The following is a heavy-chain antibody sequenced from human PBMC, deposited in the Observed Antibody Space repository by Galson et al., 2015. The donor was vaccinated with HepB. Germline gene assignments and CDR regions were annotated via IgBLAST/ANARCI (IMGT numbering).Heavy chain of an antibody. CDR1: GYTFTSYY. CDR2: IIPIFGTA. V-gene: IGHV1-69*13. D-gene: IGHD3-22*01. Sequence: SVKVSCKASGYTFTSYYMHWVRQAPGQGLEWMGGIIPIFGTANYAQKFQGRVTITADESTSTAYMELSSLRSEDTAVYYCARGPYYYDSSGYYFDAFDIWGQGTMVTVSS. CDR3: ARGPYYYDSSGYYFDAFDI. J-gene: IGHJ3*02.